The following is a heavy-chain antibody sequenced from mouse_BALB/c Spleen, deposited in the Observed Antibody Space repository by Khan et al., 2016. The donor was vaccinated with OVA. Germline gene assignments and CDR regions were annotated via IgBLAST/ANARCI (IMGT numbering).Heavy chain of an antibody. V-gene: IGHV14-1*02. CDR2: IDPENGNT. Sequence: EVELVESGAELVRPGALVNLSCKASGFTFTDYYMHWVKQRPEQGLEWIGGIDPENGNTKYDPKFQGKASITSDTSSNTAYLQLSSLTSEDTAVYYCARDGYAPWFAYWGQGTLVTVSA. D-gene: IGHD2-2*01. CDR3: ARDGYAPWFAY. J-gene: IGHJ3*01. CDR1: GFTFTDYY.